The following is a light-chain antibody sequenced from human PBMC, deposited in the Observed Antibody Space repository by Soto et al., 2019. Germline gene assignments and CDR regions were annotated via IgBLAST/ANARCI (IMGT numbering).Light chain of an antibody. V-gene: IGKV3-20*01. CDR1: QSVSSSS. CDR3: QQYRT. Sequence: EIVLTESPGTLSLSPAETATLACKASQSVSSSSLAWCQQNPGQAPSLLIYEASSRATGIPDRFSGSGSGTDFTLTISRLEPKDFAVYYCQQYRTFGQGTKVDI. J-gene: IGKJ1*01. CDR2: EAS.